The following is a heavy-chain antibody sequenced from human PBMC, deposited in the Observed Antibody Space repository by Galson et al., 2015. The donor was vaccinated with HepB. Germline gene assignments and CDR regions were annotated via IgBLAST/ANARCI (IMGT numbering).Heavy chain of an antibody. J-gene: IGHJ4*02. Sequence: SLRLSCAASGFTFSDYYMSWIRQAPGKGLEWVSYISSSSSYTNYADSVKGRFTISRDNGKNSLYLQMNSLRAEDTAVYYCARDLAIAAAGTDFDYWGQGTLVTVSS. CDR2: ISSSSSYT. D-gene: IGHD6-13*01. CDR3: ARDLAIAAAGTDFDY. V-gene: IGHV3-11*06. CDR1: GFTFSDYY.